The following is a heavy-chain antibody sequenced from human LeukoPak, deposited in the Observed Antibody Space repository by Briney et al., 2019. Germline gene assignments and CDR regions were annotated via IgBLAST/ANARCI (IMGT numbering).Heavy chain of an antibody. CDR1: GGSICSYY. J-gene: IGHJ4*02. CDR3: ARQLRGEAVAGHLQPFDY. Sequence: PSETLSLTCTVSGGSICSYYWNWIRQPPGKGLEWIGYIYYSGSTNYNPSLKRRVTISVDTSKNQFSLKLSSVTAADTAVYFCARQLRGEAVAGHLQPFDYWGQGTLVTVSS. D-gene: IGHD6-19*01. CDR2: IYYSGST. V-gene: IGHV4-59*08.